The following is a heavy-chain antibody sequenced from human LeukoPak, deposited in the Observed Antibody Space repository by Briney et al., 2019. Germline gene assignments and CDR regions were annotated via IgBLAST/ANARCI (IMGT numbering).Heavy chain of an antibody. D-gene: IGHD3-22*01. CDR2: IRSKADT. CDR1: GFTFSGSA. J-gene: IGHJ3*02. CDR3: AKDRRIVVVTYDAFDI. Sequence: GGSLRLSCAASGFTFSGSAIHWVRQASGRGLEWVGRIRSKADTAYAASVKGRFTISRDDSRNTAYLQMNSLQTEDTAVYYCAKDRRIVVVTYDAFDIWGQGTMVTVSS. V-gene: IGHV3-73*01.